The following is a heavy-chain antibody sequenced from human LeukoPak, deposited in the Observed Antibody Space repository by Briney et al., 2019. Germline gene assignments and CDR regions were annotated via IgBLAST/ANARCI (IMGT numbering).Heavy chain of an antibody. Sequence: ASVKVSCKASGYTFTGYYMHWVRQAPGQGLEWMGWINPNSGGTNYAQKFRGRVTMTRDTSISTAYMELSRLRSDDTAVYYCARAVDTAMVDFDYWGQGTLVTVSS. CDR1: GYTFTGYY. CDR3: ARAVDTAMVDFDY. CDR2: INPNSGGT. V-gene: IGHV1-2*02. D-gene: IGHD5-18*01. J-gene: IGHJ4*02.